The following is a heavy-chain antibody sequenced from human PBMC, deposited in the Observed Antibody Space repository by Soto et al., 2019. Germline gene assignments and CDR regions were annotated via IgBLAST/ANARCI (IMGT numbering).Heavy chain of an antibody. CDR3: ARNLKAVAAAMAY. Sequence: SETLSLTCRVSGESISDTIYYWGWIRQAPGKGLEWIGSIHYSGSMQFHPSLKTRVTISVDTSKNEFSLRLRSVTAADTAVYYCARNLKAVAAAMAYWGQGIPGTAPQ. V-gene: IGHV4-39*01. CDR2: IHYSGSM. CDR1: GESISDTIYY. D-gene: IGHD6-19*01. J-gene: IGHJ4*02.